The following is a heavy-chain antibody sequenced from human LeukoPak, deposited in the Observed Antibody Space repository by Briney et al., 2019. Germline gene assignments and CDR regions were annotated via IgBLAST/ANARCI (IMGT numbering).Heavy chain of an antibody. V-gene: IGHV3-11*01. CDR3: ARDFTRYSSSWYYYYYGMDV. D-gene: IGHD6-13*01. J-gene: IGHJ6*02. Sequence: PGGSLRLSCAASGFTFSDYYMSWIRQAPGKGLEWVSYISSSGSTICYADSVKGRFTISRDNAKNSLYLQMNSLRAEDTAVYYCARDFTRYSSSWYYYYYGMDVWGQGTTVTVSS. CDR1: GFTFSDYY. CDR2: ISSSGSTI.